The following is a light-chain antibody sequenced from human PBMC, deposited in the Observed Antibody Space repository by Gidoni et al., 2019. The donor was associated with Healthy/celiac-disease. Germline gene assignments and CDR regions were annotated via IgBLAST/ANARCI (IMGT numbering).Light chain of an antibody. J-gene: IGKJ5*01. Sequence: DIQLTQSPSLLSSSVEDRVTITCRASQGSSSYLAWYQQKPGKAPKLLIYAASTLQSGVPSRCSGSGCGTELTLTISSMQPEDFATYYCQQLNSYPLITFGQGTRLEIK. V-gene: IGKV1-9*01. CDR2: AAS. CDR3: QQLNSYPLIT. CDR1: QGSSSY.